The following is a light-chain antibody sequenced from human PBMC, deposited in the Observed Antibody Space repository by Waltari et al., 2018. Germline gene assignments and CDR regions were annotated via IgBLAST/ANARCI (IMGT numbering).Light chain of an antibody. CDR3: QQHNNWPRRT. CDR1: QNIATY. Sequence: EIVLTQSPGTLSLSPGETATLSCRASQNIATYLAWFQQRPGQAPRLLIYDSPNRAHGIPARFSGSGSGTDFTLTITSLEAEDFGIYYCQQHNNWPRRTFGQGARLDIK. V-gene: IGKV3-11*01. CDR2: DSP. J-gene: IGKJ5*01.